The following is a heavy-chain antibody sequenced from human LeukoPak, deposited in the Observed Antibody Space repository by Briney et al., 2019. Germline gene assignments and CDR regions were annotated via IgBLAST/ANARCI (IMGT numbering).Heavy chain of an antibody. CDR2: MDLSGSQK. Sequence: GGSLRLSCAASGFTFSGSWMNWVRQAPGKGLEWVANMDLSGSQKRYVDSVKGRFTISKDSPGTSVYIEMYSLRAEETAIYYCAIWPPGNYWGQGTRVTVSS. V-gene: IGHV3-7*01. D-gene: IGHD1-14*01. CDR1: GFTFSGSW. J-gene: IGHJ4*02. CDR3: AIWPPGNY.